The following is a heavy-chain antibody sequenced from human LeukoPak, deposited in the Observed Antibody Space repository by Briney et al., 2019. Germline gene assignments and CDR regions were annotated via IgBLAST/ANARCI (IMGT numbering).Heavy chain of an antibody. V-gene: IGHV1-69*05. D-gene: IGHD2-2*01. Sequence: GASVKVSCKASGGTFSSYAISWVRQAPGQGLEWMGRIIPIFGTANYTQKFQGRVTITTDESTSTAYMELSSLRSEDTAVYYCARWSVVGFDYWGQGTLVTVSS. CDR2: IIPIFGTA. CDR1: GGTFSSYA. J-gene: IGHJ4*02. CDR3: ARWSVVGFDY.